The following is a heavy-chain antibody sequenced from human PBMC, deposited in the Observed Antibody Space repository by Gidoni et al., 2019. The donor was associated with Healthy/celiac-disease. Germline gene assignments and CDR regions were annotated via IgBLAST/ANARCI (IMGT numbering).Heavy chain of an antibody. J-gene: IGHJ4*02. CDR3: ARLIYGDYWGEVDY. CDR2: IYYSGST. CDR1: GGSISSSSYY. Sequence: QLQLQESGPGLVKPSETLSLTCTVSGGSISSSSYYWGWIRQPPGKGLEWIGSIYYSGSTYYNPSLKSRVTISVDTSKNQFSLKLSSVTAADTAVYYCARLIYGDYWGEVDYWGQGTLVTVSS. V-gene: IGHV4-39*01. D-gene: IGHD4-17*01.